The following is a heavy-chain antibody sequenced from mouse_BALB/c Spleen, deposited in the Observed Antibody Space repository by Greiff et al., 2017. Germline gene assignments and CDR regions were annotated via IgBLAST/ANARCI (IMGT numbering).Heavy chain of an antibody. CDR2: ILPGSGST. Sequence: VQLQQSGAELMKPGASVKISCKATGYTFSSYWIEWVKQRPGHGLEWIGEILPGSGSTNYNEKFKGKATFTADTSSNTAYMQLSSLTSEDSAVYYCARDYGSSHWYFDVWGAGTTVTVSS. V-gene: IGHV1-9*01. CDR1: GYTFSSYW. J-gene: IGHJ1*01. CDR3: ARDYGSSHWYFDV. D-gene: IGHD1-1*01.